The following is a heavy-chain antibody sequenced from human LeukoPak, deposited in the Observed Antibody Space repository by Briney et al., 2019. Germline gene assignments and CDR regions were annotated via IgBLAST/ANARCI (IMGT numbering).Heavy chain of an antibody. Sequence: SETLSLTCTVSGGSTSSHYWSWIRQPPGKGLEWIGYIYYIGSTNYNPSLKSRVTMSVDTSKNQFSLKLSSVTAADTAVYYCARVAYYYDSSGYYYVSAIDYWGQGTLVTVSS. CDR2: IYYIGST. CDR3: ARVAYYYDSSGYYYVSAIDY. V-gene: IGHV4-59*11. CDR1: GGSTSSHY. D-gene: IGHD3-22*01. J-gene: IGHJ4*02.